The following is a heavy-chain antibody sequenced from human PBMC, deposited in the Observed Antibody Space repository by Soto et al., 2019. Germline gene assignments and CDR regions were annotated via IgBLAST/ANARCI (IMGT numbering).Heavy chain of an antibody. J-gene: IGHJ4*02. CDR1: GGSISSYY. D-gene: IGHD3-22*01. CDR2: IYYSGST. Sequence: SETLSLTCTVSGGSISSYYWSWIRQPPGKGLEWIGYIYYSGSTNYNPSLKSRVTISVDTSKNQFSLKLSSVTAADTAVYYCARGSPEGSPSYYYCSGYYGYWGQGTLVTVSS. V-gene: IGHV4-59*01. CDR3: ARGSPEGSPSYYYCSGYYGY.